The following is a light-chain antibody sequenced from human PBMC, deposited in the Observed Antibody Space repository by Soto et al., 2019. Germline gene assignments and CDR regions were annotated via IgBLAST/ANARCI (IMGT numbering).Light chain of an antibody. Sequence: DSVLTQSPATLSLSPGERATLSCRASQSIGGNFLAWYQQRRGQAPRLLIHGASNRATGIPDRFSGSGSGTDFTLTISRLEPEDFAVYYCQQYGSSGTFGQGTKVDIK. CDR1: QSIGGNF. CDR2: GAS. CDR3: QQYGSSGT. J-gene: IGKJ1*01. V-gene: IGKV3-20*01.